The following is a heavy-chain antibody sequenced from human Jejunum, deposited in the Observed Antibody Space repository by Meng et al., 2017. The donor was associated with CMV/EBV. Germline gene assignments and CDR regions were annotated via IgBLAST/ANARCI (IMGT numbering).Heavy chain of an antibody. Sequence: TFGSFGMGGVGQAPGKGLEWVSGVSGGGGATSHADSVKGRFTISKDTSKNTLYLQMNSLRAEDTAVYYCAKVPGRDLLRTPYYFDDWGQGQLVTVSS. CDR3: AKVPGRDLLRTPYYFDD. J-gene: IGHJ4*02. V-gene: IGHV3-23*01. CDR2: VSGGGGAT. CDR1: TFGSFG. D-gene: IGHD1-26*01.